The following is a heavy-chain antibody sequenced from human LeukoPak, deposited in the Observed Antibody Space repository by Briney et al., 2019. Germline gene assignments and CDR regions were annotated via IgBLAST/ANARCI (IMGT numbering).Heavy chain of an antibody. CDR2: MNPNSGNT. V-gene: IGHV1-8*01. D-gene: IGHD5-12*01. CDR1: GYTFTSYD. J-gene: IGHJ5*02. CDR3: AKAGIVATMNADWFDP. Sequence: ASVKVSCKASGYTFTSYDINWVRQATGQGLEWMGWMNPNSGNTGYAQKFRGRVTMTRDTSISTAYMELGSLRSEDTAVYYCAKAGIVATMNADWFDPWGQGTLVTVSS.